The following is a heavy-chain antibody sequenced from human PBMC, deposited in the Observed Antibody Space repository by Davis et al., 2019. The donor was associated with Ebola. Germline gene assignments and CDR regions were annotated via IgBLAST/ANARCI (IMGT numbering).Heavy chain of an antibody. V-gene: IGHV3-74*01. CDR2: IHPERLTI. J-gene: IGHJ6*02. Sequence: PGGSLRLSCAASGFDFSEYRMHCVREVPGQRLLWVADIHPERLTISYAKSVRGRFTVSIVNVRRMLFLPMNSVWPDDTAVYYCARSEYYNGQDVWGQGTRVTVSS. CDR3: ARSEYYNGQDV. CDR1: GFDFSEYR. D-gene: IGHD6-6*01.